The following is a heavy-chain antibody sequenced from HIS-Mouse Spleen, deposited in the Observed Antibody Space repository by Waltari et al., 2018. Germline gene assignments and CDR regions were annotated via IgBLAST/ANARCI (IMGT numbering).Heavy chain of an antibody. D-gene: IGHD3-3*01. V-gene: IGHV4-34*01. CDR3: ARVTIFGVVTNDAFDI. CDR1: GGSFSGYY. CDR2: INHSGST. Sequence: QVQLQQWGAGLLKPSETLSLTCAVDGGSFSGYYWSWIRQPPGKGLEWIGEINHSGSTNDNPSLKSRGTISVDTSKNQFSLKLSSVTAADTAVYYCARVTIFGVVTNDAFDIWGQGTMVTVSS. J-gene: IGHJ3*02.